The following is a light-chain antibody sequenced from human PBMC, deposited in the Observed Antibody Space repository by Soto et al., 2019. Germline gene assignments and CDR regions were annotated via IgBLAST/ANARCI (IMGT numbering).Light chain of an antibody. CDR2: GAS. J-gene: IGKJ4*01. V-gene: IGKV3-20*01. CDR3: QQYGYLVT. CDR1: QSVSNRY. Sequence: EIVLTQSPGTLSLSPGERATLSCRASQSVSNRYLAWYQQKPGQAPRLLIYGASSRATGIPDRFSGSGSGTDFTLTISRLEPEDFAMYYCQQYGYLVTFGGGTKVDIK.